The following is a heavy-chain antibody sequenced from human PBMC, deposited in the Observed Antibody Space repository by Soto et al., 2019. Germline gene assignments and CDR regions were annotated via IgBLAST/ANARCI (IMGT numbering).Heavy chain of an antibody. CDR1: GFTFSSYG. J-gene: IGHJ4*02. CDR2: ISYDGSNK. CDR3: AKQGIAAAGFPFDY. V-gene: IGHV3-30*18. D-gene: IGHD6-13*01. Sequence: QVQLVESGGGVVQPGRSLRLSCAASGFTFSSYGMHWVRQAPGKGLEWVAVISYDGSNKYYADSVKGRFTISRDNSKNTLYLQMNSLRAEDTAVYYCAKQGIAAAGFPFDYWGQGTLVTVSS.